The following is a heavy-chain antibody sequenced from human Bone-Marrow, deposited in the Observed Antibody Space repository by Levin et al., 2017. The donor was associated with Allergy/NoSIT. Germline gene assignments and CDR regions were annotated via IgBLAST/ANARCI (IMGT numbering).Heavy chain of an antibody. J-gene: IGHJ5*02. CDR1: GGSVISGTSY. CDR3: ARAAPISVAGTWRVKWFDP. Sequence: SQTLSLTCTVSGGSVISGTSYWSWIRQPPGQGLEWIGYIYHSGTTNYNPSLKSRVTISVDTSKNQFSLKLSSVTAADTAVYYCARAAPISVAGTWRVKWFDPWGQGTLVTVSS. D-gene: IGHD6-19*01. CDR2: IYHSGTT. V-gene: IGHV4-61*01.